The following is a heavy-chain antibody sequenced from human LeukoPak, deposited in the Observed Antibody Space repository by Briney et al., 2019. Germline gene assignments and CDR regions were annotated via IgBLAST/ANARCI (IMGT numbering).Heavy chain of an antibody. J-gene: IGHJ3*02. D-gene: IGHD1-1*01. Sequence: SETLSLTCTVSGYSISSGYYWGWIRQPPGKGLEWIGSIYHSGSTYYNPSLKSRVTMSVDTSKNQFSLKLSSVTAADTAVYYCARESNWNDPFDIWGQGTMVTVPS. CDR3: ARESNWNDPFDI. CDR1: GYSISSGYY. CDR2: IYHSGST. V-gene: IGHV4-38-2*02.